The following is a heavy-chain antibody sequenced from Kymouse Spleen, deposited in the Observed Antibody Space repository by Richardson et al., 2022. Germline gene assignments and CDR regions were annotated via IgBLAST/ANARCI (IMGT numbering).Heavy chain of an antibody. CDR2: ISSSSSYI. CDR1: GFTFSSYS. V-gene: IGHV3-21*03. Sequence: EVQLVESGGGLVKPGGSLRLSCAASGFTFSSYSMNWVRQAPGKGLEWVSSISSSSSYIYYADSVKGRFTISRDNAKNSLYLQMNSLRAEDTAVYYCARDRGITGTWG*FDPWGQGTLVTVSS. J-gene: IGHJ5*02. D-gene: IGHD1-7*01. CDR3: ARDRGITGTWG*FDP.